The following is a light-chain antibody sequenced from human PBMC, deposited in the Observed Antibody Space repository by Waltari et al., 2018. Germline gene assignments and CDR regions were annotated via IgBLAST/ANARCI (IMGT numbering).Light chain of an antibody. CDR1: SSNIGSNY. V-gene: IGLV1-47*01. CDR2: RND. Sequence: QSVLTQPPSASGTPGQRVTISCSGSSSNIGSNYVYWYQQLPGTAPKLLIYRNDHRPSGVPYRCPCSNAGTSSSLAISGLRSEDEANYYCAAWDDSLREVFGGGTRLTVL. CDR3: AAWDDSLREV. J-gene: IGLJ3*02.